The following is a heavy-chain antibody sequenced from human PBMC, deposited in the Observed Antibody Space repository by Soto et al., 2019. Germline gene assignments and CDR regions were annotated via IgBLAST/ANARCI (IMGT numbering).Heavy chain of an antibody. J-gene: IGHJ4*02. CDR3: AREARIAAAVYFDY. CDR2: IIPILGIA. CDR1: GYTFTSYG. D-gene: IGHD6-13*01. Sequence: ASVKVSCKASGYTFTSYGFSWVRQAPGQGLEWMGRIIPILGIANYAQKFQGRVTITADKSTSTAYMELSSLRSEDTAVYYCAREARIAAAVYFDYWGQGTLVTVSS. V-gene: IGHV1-69*04.